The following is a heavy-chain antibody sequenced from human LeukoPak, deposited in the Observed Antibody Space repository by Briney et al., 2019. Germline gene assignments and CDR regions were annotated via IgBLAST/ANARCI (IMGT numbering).Heavy chain of an antibody. V-gene: IGHV4-4*09. CDR1: GGSISSYY. J-gene: IGHJ4*02. D-gene: IGHD6-13*01. CDR3: ARVAVSSSWFIDY. CDR2: IYTSGST. Sequence: PSETLSLTCTVSGGSISSYYWSWIRQPPGKGLEWIGYIYTSGSTNYNPSLKSRVTISVDTSKNQFSLKLSPVTAADTAVYYCARVAVSSSWFIDYWGQGTLVTVSS.